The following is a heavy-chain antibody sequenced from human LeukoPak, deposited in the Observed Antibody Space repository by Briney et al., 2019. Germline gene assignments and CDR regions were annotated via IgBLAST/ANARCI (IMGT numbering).Heavy chain of an antibody. CDR2: ISSSSSYI. Sequence: GGSLRLSCAASGFTFSSYSMNWVRQAPGKGLEWVSSISSSSSYIYYADSVKGRFTISRDNAKNSLYLQMNSLRAEDTAVYYCARDPSSSGWSHFDYWGQGTLVTVPS. CDR1: GFTFSSYS. CDR3: ARDPSSSGWSHFDY. V-gene: IGHV3-21*01. J-gene: IGHJ4*02. D-gene: IGHD6-19*01.